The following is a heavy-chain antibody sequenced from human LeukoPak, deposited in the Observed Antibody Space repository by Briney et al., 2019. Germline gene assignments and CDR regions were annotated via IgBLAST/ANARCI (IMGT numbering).Heavy chain of an antibody. CDR3: ARAGGYGSPLGY. J-gene: IGHJ4*02. D-gene: IGHD5-18*01. V-gene: IGHV4-4*07. Sequence: SETLSLTCTVSGGSISNYYWSWIRQPAGKGLEWIGRIYSSGSTNYNPSLKSRVTMSVDTSKNQSSLRLTSVTAADTAVYYCARAGGYGSPLGYWGQGTLVTVSS. CDR2: IYSSGST. CDR1: GGSISNYY.